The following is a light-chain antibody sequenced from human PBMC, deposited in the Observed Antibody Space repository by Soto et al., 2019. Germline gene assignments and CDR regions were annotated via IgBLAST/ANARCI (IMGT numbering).Light chain of an antibody. V-gene: IGLV2-14*01. CDR1: SRDVGGYDP. J-gene: IGLJ1*01. CDR2: EVT. Sequence: QSVLAQPASVSGSPGQSITISCAGTSRDVGGYDPVSWYQQHPGKAPKLLIYEVTNRPSGVSNRFSGSKSGNTASLTISGLQTEDEADYYCSSYTSGSALYVFGTGTKVTVL. CDR3: SSYTSGSALYV.